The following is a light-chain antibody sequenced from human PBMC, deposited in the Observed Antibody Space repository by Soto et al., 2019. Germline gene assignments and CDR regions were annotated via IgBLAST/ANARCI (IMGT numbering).Light chain of an antibody. CDR3: CSYAGSHTFEV. CDR2: EVS. CDR1: SSDIGAYKY. V-gene: IGLV2-14*01. J-gene: IGLJ3*02. Sequence: QSALTQPASVSGSPGQSITISCTGTSSDIGAYKYVTWYQQYPGKAPKVIIYEVSNRPSGVSNRFSGSKSGNTASLTISGLQADDEAAYYCCSYAGSHTFEVFGGGTKLTVL.